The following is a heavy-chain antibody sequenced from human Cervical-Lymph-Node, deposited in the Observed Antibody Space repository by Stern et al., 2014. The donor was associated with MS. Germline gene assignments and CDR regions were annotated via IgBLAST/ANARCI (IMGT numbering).Heavy chain of an antibody. J-gene: IGHJ6*02. CDR2: TSYAGSHT. D-gene: IGHD3-10*01. CDR1: GFTFSNYG. CDR3: ARDLGVQGSYYALGGLYYYGMDV. V-gene: IGHV3-30*03. Sequence: VPLVESGGGVVQPGTSLRLSCAASGFTFSNYGMHWVRQAPGKGLEWVAVTSYAGSHTYFADSVKGRFTISRDNSKNTLYLQMNSLSPGDTAVYHCARDLGVQGSYYALGGLYYYGMDVWGQGTTVTVSS.